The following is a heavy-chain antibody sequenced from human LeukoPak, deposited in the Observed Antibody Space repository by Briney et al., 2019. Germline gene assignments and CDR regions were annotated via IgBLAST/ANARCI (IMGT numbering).Heavy chain of an antibody. J-gene: IGHJ4*02. CDR3: TLPWGSGSYYDY. CDR2: IKSKTDGGTT. CDR1: GFTFSNAW. Sequence: VRPGGSLRLSCAASGFTFSNAWMAWVRQAPGKGLEWVGRIKSKTDGGTTDYAAPVKGRFTISRDDSKNTLFLQMNSLKTEDTAVYYCTLPWGSGSYYDYWGQGTLVTVSS. D-gene: IGHD3-10*01. V-gene: IGHV3-15*01.